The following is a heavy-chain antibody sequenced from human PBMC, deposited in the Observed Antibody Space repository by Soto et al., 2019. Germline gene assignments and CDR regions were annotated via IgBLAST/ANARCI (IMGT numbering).Heavy chain of an antibody. J-gene: IGHJ4*02. CDR3: ARAVAVPADFDY. D-gene: IGHD5-12*01. CDR2: INAGNGNT. V-gene: IGHV1-3*05. CDR1: GYTITGYA. Sequence: QVQLVQSGAEEKKPGASVKVSCKASGYTITGYAMHWVRQAPGQSLEWMGWINAGNGNTKYSQRFQGRVTITRDTSASTAYMELSSLRSEDTSVYYCARAVAVPADFDYWGQGTLVTVSS.